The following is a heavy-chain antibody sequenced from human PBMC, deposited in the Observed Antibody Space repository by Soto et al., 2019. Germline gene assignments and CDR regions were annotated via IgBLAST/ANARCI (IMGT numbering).Heavy chain of an antibody. Sequence: PSETLSLACTVSGGSISSSRYYWGWIRQPPGKGLEWIGSIYYSGSTYYNPSLKSRVTISVDTSKNQFSLKLSSVTAADTAVYYCARRVVVAAGKYYYYYMDVWGKGTTDTVSS. CDR2: IYYSGST. V-gene: IGHV4-39*01. D-gene: IGHD2-15*01. J-gene: IGHJ6*03. CDR3: ARRVVVAAGKYYYYYMDV. CDR1: GGSISSSRYY.